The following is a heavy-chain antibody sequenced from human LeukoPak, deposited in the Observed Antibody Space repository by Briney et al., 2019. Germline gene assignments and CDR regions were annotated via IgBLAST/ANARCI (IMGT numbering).Heavy chain of an antibody. D-gene: IGHD2-15*01. V-gene: IGHV4-4*07. CDR3: ARHPFATPFDY. CDR1: GGSISSYY. CDR2: IYTSGST. Sequence: RTSETLSLTCTVSGGSISSYYWSWIRQPAGKGLEWIGRIYTSGSTNYNPSLKSRVTMSVDTSKSQFSLRLSSVTAADTAVYFCARHPFATPFDYWGPGTLVTVSS. J-gene: IGHJ4*02.